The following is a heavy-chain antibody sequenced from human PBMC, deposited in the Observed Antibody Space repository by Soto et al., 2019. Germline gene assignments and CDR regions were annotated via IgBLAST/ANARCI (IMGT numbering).Heavy chain of an antibody. J-gene: IGHJ4*02. CDR3: ARLLKWGTSDWIQIDC. CDR2: IDGNDHK. CDR1: GFSLTTSGMS. V-gene: IGHV2-70*01. D-gene: IGHD3-16*01. Sequence: SGPTLVNPTQTLTLTCTFSGFSLTTSGMSVTWIRQSPGKALQWLALIDGNDHKYYNSSLRTRLTLSTDTSKNHVVLTMTNMDLLDTGSYFCARLLKWGTSDWIQIDCWGQGTMVTVSS.